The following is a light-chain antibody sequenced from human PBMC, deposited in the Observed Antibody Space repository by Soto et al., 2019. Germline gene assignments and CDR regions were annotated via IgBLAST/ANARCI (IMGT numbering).Light chain of an antibody. V-gene: IGKV3-15*01. Sequence: EIVMTQSPATLSVSPGSRSTLSCRASPIVSSNLPWYQHKPFHAPRLLIYGASTRATGTPAIVSCGGSGTEVTLTIRSLQSEDFAVYYCQQYNNWPPITFGQGTRVEIK. CDR3: QQYNNWPPIT. CDR2: GAS. CDR1: PIVSSN. J-gene: IGKJ5*01.